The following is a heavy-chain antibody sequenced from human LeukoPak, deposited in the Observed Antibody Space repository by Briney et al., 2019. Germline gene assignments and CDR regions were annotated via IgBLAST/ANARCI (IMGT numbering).Heavy chain of an antibody. CDR3: ARDHRSSTWPFDD. Sequence: GGPLRLSCAASGFIFSSFAMIWVRQAPGKGLDWVASISCSGNSTFYADSVKGRFTIPREIYENTLYLHMHSLSGGDTAVLYCARDHRSSTWPFDDWGQGTLVTVSS. D-gene: IGHD6-13*01. CDR2: ISCSGNST. CDR1: GFIFSSFA. V-gene: IGHV3-23*01. J-gene: IGHJ4*02.